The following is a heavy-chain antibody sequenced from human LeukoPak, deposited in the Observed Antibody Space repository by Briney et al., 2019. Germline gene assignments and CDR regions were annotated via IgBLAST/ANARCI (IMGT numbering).Heavy chain of an antibody. CDR2: ISSSGSTI. V-gene: IGHV3-48*03. Sequence: GGSLRLSCAASGFTFSSYELNWVRQAPGKGLEWLSYISSSGSTIYYADSVKGRFTISRDNAKNSLYLQMNSLRAEDTAVYYCARNGQGEGFDYWGQGTLVTVSS. J-gene: IGHJ4*02. CDR1: GFTFSSYE. CDR3: ARNGQGEGFDY. D-gene: IGHD3-16*01.